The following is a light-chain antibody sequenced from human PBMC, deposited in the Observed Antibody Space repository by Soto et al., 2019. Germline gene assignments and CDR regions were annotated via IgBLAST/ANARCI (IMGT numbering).Light chain of an antibody. J-gene: IGLJ2*01. CDR3: QSYDSSLSGSGVV. V-gene: IGLV1-40*01. CDR2: GNS. CDR1: SSNIGAGYD. Sequence: QSVLTQAPSVSGAPGQRVTISCTGSSSNIGAGYDVHWYQQLPGTAPKLLIYGNSNRPSGVPDRFSGSKSGTSASLAITGLQAEYEADYYCQSYDSSLSGSGVVFGGGTKLTVL.